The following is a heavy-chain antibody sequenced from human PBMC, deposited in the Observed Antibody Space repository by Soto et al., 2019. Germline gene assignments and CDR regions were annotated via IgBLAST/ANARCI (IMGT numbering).Heavy chain of an antibody. CDR2: INAGNGNS. D-gene: IGHD3-22*01. Sequence: QVQLVQSGAEVKKPGASVKVSCKASGYTFTSYAMHWVRQAPGQRLEWMGWINAGNGNSKYSQKFQGRVTITRDTSGSTAYLQLRSLRSEVTAVYYCARTSVYSLYDYWGQGTLVTVSS. V-gene: IGHV1-3*01. CDR1: GYTFTSYA. J-gene: IGHJ4*02. CDR3: ARTSVYSLYDY.